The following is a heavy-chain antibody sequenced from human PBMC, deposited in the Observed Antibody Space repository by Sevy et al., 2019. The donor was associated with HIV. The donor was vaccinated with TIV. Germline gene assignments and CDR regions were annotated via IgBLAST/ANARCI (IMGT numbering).Heavy chain of an antibody. CDR3: ARVLTSSGYYLDYFDY. V-gene: IGHV3-11*06. CDR2: ISSSSSYT. Sequence: GGSLRLSCAASGFTFSDYYMSWIRQAPGKGLERVSYISSSSSYTNYADSVKGRFTISRDNAKNSLYLQMNSLRAEDTAVYYCARVLTSSGYYLDYFDYWGQGTLVTVSS. J-gene: IGHJ4*02. CDR1: GFTFSDYY. D-gene: IGHD3-22*01.